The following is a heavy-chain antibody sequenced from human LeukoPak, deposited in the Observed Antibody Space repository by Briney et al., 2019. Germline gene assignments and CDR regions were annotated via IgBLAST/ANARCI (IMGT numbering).Heavy chain of an antibody. Sequence: GGSLRLSCAASGFTFSSYWMHWVRQAPGKGLVWVSRINSDGSSTSYADSVKGRFTISRDNAKNTLYLQMNSLRAEDTAVYYCARQGGYDSSGYYRDYWGQGTLVTVSS. CDR1: GFTFSSYW. J-gene: IGHJ4*02. D-gene: IGHD3-22*01. CDR3: ARQGGYDSSGYYRDY. V-gene: IGHV3-74*01. CDR2: INSDGSST.